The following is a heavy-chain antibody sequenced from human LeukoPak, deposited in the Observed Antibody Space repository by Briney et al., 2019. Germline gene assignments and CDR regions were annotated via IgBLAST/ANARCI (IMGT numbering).Heavy chain of an antibody. CDR3: ARGYYGSGSHCCHMDV. D-gene: IGHD3-10*01. V-gene: IGHV4-34*01. CDR1: VGSFSGYY. J-gene: IGHJ6*03. CDR2: INHSGST. Sequence: SETLPLTCAVYVGSFSGYYWSWIRQPPGKGLEWIGEINHSGSTNYNSSLKSRVTISVDTSKNQFSLKLSSVTAADTAVYYCARGYYGSGSHCCHMDVWGKGTTITVS.